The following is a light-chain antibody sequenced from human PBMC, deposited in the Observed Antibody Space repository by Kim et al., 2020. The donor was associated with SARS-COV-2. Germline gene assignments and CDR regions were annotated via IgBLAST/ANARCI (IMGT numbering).Light chain of an antibody. Sequence: SSELTQDPVVSVALGQTVRITCQGDSLRSYYATWYQQKPRQAPLLVIYGKNNRPSGIPDRFSGSSSGSTASLTIPGAQAEDEADYYCNSRDNSDNHVLFG. CDR1: SLRSYY. CDR3: NSRDNSDNHVL. V-gene: IGLV3-19*01. CDR2: GKN. J-gene: IGLJ1*01.